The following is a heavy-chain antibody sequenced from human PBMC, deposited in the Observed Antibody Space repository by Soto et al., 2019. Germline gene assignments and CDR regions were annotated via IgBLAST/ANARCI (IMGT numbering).Heavy chain of an antibody. D-gene: IGHD7-27*01. J-gene: IGHJ4*02. Sequence: QVQLQESGPGLVKPSETLSLTCTVSGGSVSSGSYYWSWIRQPPGKGLEWIGYIYYSGSTNYNPSLKSRVTISVDTSKNQFSLKLSSVTAADTAVYYCVGTLEDLSYFDYWGQGTLVTVSS. CDR3: VGTLEDLSYFDY. CDR2: IYYSGST. V-gene: IGHV4-61*01. CDR1: GGSVSSGSYY.